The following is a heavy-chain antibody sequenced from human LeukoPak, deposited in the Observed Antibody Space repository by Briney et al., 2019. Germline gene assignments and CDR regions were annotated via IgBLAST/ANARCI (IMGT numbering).Heavy chain of an antibody. Sequence: PSETLSLTCTVPGGSISSYYWSWIRQPPGKGLEWIGYIYYSGSTNYNPSLKSRVTISVDTSKNQFSLKLSSVTAADTAVYYCAREVEMATIGYFDLWGRGTLVTVSS. CDR1: GGSISSYY. CDR2: IYYSGST. J-gene: IGHJ2*01. CDR3: AREVEMATIGYFDL. D-gene: IGHD5-24*01. V-gene: IGHV4-59*01.